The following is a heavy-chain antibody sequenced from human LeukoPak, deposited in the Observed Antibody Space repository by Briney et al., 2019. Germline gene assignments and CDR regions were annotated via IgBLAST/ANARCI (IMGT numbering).Heavy chain of an antibody. CDR1: GGSISSGSYY. V-gene: IGHV4-61*02. CDR3: ARGRGPYDILTGYYEGYFDY. D-gene: IGHD3-9*01. CDR2: IYTSGST. Sequence: SQTLSLTCTVSGGSISSGSYYWSWIRQPAGKGLEWIGRIYTSGSTNYNPSLKSRVTISVDKSKNQFSLKLSSVTAADTAVYYCARGRGPYDILTGYYEGYFDYWGQGTLVTVSS. J-gene: IGHJ4*02.